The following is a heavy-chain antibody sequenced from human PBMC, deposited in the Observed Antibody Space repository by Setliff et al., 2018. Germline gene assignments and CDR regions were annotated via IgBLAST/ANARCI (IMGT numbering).Heavy chain of an antibody. CDR3: ARGATVVIYYYMDV. CDR2: INPNSGGT. D-gene: IGHD4-17*01. CDR1: GYTFTGYY. J-gene: IGHJ6*03. V-gene: IGHV1-2*04. Sequence: ASVKVSCKASGYTFTGYYMHWVRQAPGQGLEWMGWINPNSGGTNYAQKFQGWVTMTRDTSTDTAYMELSSLRSEDTAVYYCARGATVVIYYYMDVWSKGTTVTVSS.